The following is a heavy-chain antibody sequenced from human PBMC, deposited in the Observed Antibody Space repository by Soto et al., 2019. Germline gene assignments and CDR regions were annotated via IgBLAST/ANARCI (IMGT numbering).Heavy chain of an antibody. Sequence: GGSLRLSCAASVFTFSSYAMHWVRQAPGKGLEWVAVISYDGSNKYYADSVKGRFTISRDNSKNTLYLQMNSLRAEDTAVYYCARDGYGSGSYYIDYYYGMDVWGQGTTVTVS. V-gene: IGHV3-30-3*01. CDR3: ARDGYGSGSYYIDYYYGMDV. CDR1: VFTFSSYA. J-gene: IGHJ6*02. D-gene: IGHD3-10*01. CDR2: ISYDGSNK.